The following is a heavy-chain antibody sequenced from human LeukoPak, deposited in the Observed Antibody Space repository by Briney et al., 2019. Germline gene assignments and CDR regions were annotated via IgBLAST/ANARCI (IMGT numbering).Heavy chain of an antibody. Sequence: GASVKVSCKASGYTFTGYYMHWVRQAPEQGLEWMGWINPNSGGTNYAQKLQGRVTITRDTSISTAYMELSRLTSDDTAVYYCATALLSVGTSYWGQGTLVTVSS. CDR1: GYTFTGYY. CDR2: INPNSGGT. CDR3: ATALLSVGTSY. J-gene: IGHJ4*02. V-gene: IGHV1-2*02. D-gene: IGHD1-1*01.